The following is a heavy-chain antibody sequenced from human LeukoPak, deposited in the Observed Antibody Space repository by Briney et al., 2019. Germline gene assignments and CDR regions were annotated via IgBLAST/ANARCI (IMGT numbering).Heavy chain of an antibody. CDR3: AREAGSTDY. V-gene: IGHV1-46*01. D-gene: IGHD5/OR15-5a*01. CDR2: INPGGGTT. CDR1: GYTFPRHF. J-gene: IGHJ4*02. Sequence: ALVKVSCQAYGYTFPRHFIHGVRQTPGQGVEWMGIINPGGGTTTYAQKFQGRVTMTRDTSTNTVYLEVSSLRSEDTAVYYCAREAGSTDYWGQGTLVTVSS.